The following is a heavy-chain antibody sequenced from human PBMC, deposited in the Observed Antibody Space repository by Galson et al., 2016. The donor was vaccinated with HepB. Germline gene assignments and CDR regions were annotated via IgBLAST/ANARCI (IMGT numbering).Heavy chain of an antibody. CDR2: IFYSGTT. CDR3: ARGKDSYGTSGLHFDI. Sequence: TLSLTCTVSGGSISSGHYYWSWLRQPPGKGLEWIGYIFYSGTTYYSPSLKSRVIISVDTSNNQFSLKMTSVTAADTAVYFCARGKDSYGTSGLHFDIWGQGTMVTVSS. CDR1: GGSISSGHYY. V-gene: IGHV4-30-4*01. D-gene: IGHD5-18*01. J-gene: IGHJ3*02.